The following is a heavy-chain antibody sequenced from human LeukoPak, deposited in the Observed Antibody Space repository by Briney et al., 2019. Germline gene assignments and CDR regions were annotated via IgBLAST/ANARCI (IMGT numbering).Heavy chain of an antibody. CDR3: AKGEFGESLFDY. Sequence: GGSLRLSCAASGFTFSSYWMSWVRQAPGKGLEWVANIKQDGSEKYYVDSVKGRFTISRDNSKNTLYLQMNSLRAEDTAVYYCAKGEFGESLFDYWGQGTLVTVSS. CDR1: GFTFSSYW. J-gene: IGHJ4*02. D-gene: IGHD3-10*01. V-gene: IGHV3-7*03. CDR2: IKQDGSEK.